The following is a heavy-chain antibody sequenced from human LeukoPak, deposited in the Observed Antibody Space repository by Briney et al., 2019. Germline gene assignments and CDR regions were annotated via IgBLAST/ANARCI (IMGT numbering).Heavy chain of an antibody. CDR3: APLDPYGDYSLDY. CDR2: ITPIFGTA. V-gene: IGHV1-69*13. CDR1: GGTFSSYA. D-gene: IGHD4-17*01. J-gene: IGHJ4*02. Sequence: GASVEVSCKASGGTFSSYAISWVRQAPGQGLEWMGGITPIFGTANYAQKFQGRVTITADESTSTAYMELSSLRSEDTAVYYCAPLDPYGDYSLDYWGQGTLVTVSS.